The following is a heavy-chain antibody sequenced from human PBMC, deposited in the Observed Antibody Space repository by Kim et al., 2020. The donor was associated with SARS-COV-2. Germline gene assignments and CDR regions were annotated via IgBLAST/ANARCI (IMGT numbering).Heavy chain of an antibody. J-gene: IGHJ6*02. CDR3: AKGPGHGTGVDRGLDV. Sequence: GGSLRLSCAASGFIFTNYAMTWVRQAPGKGLEWVAAIGGDGALILHVHSVWGRVSISRDNAKDTLFLQLDSLRVEDTAIYYCAKGPGHGTGVDRGLDVWGHGTTVTIAS. CDR1: GFIFTNYA. CDR2: IGGDGALI. D-gene: IGHD1-1*01. V-gene: IGHV3-23*01.